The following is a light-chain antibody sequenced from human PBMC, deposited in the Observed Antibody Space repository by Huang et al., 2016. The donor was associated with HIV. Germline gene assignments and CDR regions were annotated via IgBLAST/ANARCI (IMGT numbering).Light chain of an antibody. CDR3: QQYDDWPRT. Sequence: LRQSPTTLSVPPGERAVLPCRASQPIGTDLAWYQQRPGQAPRLLIYDAFTRAIGVPSRFSGSGSGADFTLSISGLQAEDFAVYYCQQYDDWPRTFGQGTKLEI. V-gene: IGKV3-15*01. J-gene: IGKJ1*01. CDR2: DAF. CDR1: QPIGTD.